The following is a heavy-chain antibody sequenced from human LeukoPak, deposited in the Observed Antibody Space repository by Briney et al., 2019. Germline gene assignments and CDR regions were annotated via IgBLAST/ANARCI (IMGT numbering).Heavy chain of an antibody. D-gene: IGHD2/OR15-2a*01. CDR1: GGSISSGGYF. CDR2: IYYSGST. J-gene: IGHJ5*02. CDR3: ARTLSNWFDP. V-gene: IGHV4-39*07. Sequence: SETLSLTCTVSGGSISSGGYFWGWIRQPPGKGLAWIATIYYSGSTYYNPSLKSRVTISVDTSKNQFSLKLNSVTAADTAVYYCARTLSNWFDPWGQGTLVTVSS.